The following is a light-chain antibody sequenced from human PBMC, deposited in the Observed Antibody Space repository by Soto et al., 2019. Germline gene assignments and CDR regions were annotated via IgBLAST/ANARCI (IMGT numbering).Light chain of an antibody. V-gene: IGKV3D-20*02. Sequence: DIALTQAPGSPSLSAGERASLSGRASQSVSSSYLALYQQKPGQAPSLLIYGAYNTATGIPARFSGSGSGTDFTLTISSLETEDFAVYDRQQRKNWQVTFGQGTRLEIK. CDR3: QQRKNWQVT. J-gene: IGKJ5*01. CDR2: GAY. CDR1: QSVSSSY.